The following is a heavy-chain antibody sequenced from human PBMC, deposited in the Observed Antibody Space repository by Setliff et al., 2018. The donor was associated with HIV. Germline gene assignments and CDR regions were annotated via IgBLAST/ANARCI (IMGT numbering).Heavy chain of an antibody. V-gene: IGHV4-59*01. CDR2: IYYTGST. J-gene: IGHJ4*02. D-gene: IGHD5-18*01. CDR1: SDSIRFYY. CDR3: ARDSGGYNYGFAVGSFDY. Sequence: SETLSLTCTVSSDSIRFYYWTWIRQPPGKGLEWIGNIYYTGSTNYNASLKSRITISIDTSKSQFSLKLTSVAAADTAVYYCARDSGGYNYGFAVGSFDYWGQGALVTVSS.